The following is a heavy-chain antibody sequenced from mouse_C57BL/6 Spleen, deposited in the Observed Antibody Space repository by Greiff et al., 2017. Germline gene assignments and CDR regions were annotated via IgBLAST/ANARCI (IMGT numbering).Heavy chain of an antibody. Sequence: QVQLKESGPELVKPGASVKISCKASGYAFSSSWMNWVKQRPGKGLEWIGRIYPGDGDTNYNGKFKGKATLTADKSSSTAYMQLSSLTSEDSAVYFCARLGITTVVPRFDYWGQGTTLTVSS. CDR3: ARLGITTVVPRFDY. CDR2: IYPGDGDT. V-gene: IGHV1-82*01. CDR1: GYAFSSSW. D-gene: IGHD1-1*02. J-gene: IGHJ2*01.